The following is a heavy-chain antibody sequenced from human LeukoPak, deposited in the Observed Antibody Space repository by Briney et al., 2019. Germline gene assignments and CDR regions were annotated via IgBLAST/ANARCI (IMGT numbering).Heavy chain of an antibody. D-gene: IGHD5-12*01. CDR3: ARHDDSGF. CDR2: IHPGDSDT. CDR1: QYSCIIYW. Sequence: GESLKISCQGSQYSCIIYWIFAMRQMPGKGLEWMGIIHPGDSDTRYSPSFQGQVTISLDKSITTAYVQWTRLNITDKAICSCARHDDSGFWGQGTLVTVSS. J-gene: IGHJ4*02. V-gene: IGHV5-51*01.